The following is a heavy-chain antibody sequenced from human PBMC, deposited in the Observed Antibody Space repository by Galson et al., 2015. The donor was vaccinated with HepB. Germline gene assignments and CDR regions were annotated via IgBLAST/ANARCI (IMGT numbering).Heavy chain of an antibody. J-gene: IGHJ4*02. V-gene: IGHV3-15*01. CDR3: TTVGAVLRYSDSPEIKGLFY. CDR1: GLTVSTAW. Sequence: SLRLSCAASGLTVSTAWMSGIRQAPGKGLEWVGRIKSNIDGETTEYAAPVKGRFTISRDDSKDALYLQMNSLKTEDTAVYYCTTVGAVLRYSDSPEIKGLFYWGQGALVTVSS. CDR2: IKSNIDGETT. D-gene: IGHD3-9*01.